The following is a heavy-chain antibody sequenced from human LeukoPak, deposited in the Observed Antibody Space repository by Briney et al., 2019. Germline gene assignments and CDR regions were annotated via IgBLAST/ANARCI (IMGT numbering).Heavy chain of an antibody. D-gene: IGHD3-16*02. V-gene: IGHV4-39*01. CDR3: ARHSKTSRFRLRLGELSLSGFDC. Sequence: SETLSLTCTVSGGSISSTSYYWGWIRQPPGKGLEWIGSTYYSGSTYYNPSLKSRVTISVDTSKNQFSLKLSSVTAADTAVYYCARHSKTSRFRLRLGELSLSGFDCWGQGTLVTVSS. CDR2: TYYSGST. J-gene: IGHJ4*02. CDR1: GGSISSTSYY.